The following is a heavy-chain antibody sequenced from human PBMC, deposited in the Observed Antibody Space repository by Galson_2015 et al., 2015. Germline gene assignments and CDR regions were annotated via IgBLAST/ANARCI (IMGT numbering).Heavy chain of an antibody. CDR1: GYTFTSYN. J-gene: IGHJ4*02. D-gene: IGHD3-10*01. CDR3: ARRGFSSTHFDS. CDR2: IDPSNGHT. Sequence: QSGAEVKKPGESLKITCTASGYTFTSYNMHWVRQTPGQGLEWMGIIDPSNGHTIYAQKLQGRVTMTRDTSTSTVYMEPSSLKFEDTAMYYCARRGFSSTHFDSWGQGALVTVSS. V-gene: IGHV1-46*04.